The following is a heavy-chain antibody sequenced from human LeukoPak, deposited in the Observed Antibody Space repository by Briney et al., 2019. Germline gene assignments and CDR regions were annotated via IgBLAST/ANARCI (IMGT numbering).Heavy chain of an antibody. CDR3: ARLPNYYDSSGYYYTQPYFDY. J-gene: IGHJ4*02. CDR2: IYYSGST. V-gene: IGHV4-59*08. Sequence: SETLSLTCAVYGGSFSGYYWSWIRQPPGKGLEWIGYIYYSGSTNYNPSLKSRVTISVDTSKNQFSLKLSSVTAADTAVYYCARLPNYYDSSGYYYTQPYFDYWGQGTLVTVSS. D-gene: IGHD3-22*01. CDR1: GGSFSGYY.